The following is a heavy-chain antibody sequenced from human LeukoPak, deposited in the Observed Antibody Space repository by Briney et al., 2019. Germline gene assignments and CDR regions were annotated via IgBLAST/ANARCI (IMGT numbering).Heavy chain of an antibody. D-gene: IGHD2-2*01. Sequence: SETLSLTCTVSGGSISSGSYYWSWIRQPAGKGLEWIGRIYTIGSTNYNPSLKSRVTISVDTSKNQFSLKLSSVTAADTAVYYCARVLGYCSSTSCHTADYWGQGTLVTVSS. CDR2: IYTIGST. V-gene: IGHV4-61*02. CDR1: GGSISSGSYY. CDR3: ARVLGYCSSTSCHTADY. J-gene: IGHJ4*02.